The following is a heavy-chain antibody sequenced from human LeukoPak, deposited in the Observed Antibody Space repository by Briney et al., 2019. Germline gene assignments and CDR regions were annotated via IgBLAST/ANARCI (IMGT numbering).Heavy chain of an antibody. Sequence: SETLSLTCTVSGGSISSYYWSWIRQPPGKGLEWIGHIYYSGSTNYNPSLKSRVTISVDTSKNQFSLKLSSVTAADTAVYYCARVADSSGWYPDWFDPWGQGTLVTVSS. V-gene: IGHV4-59*01. CDR1: GGSISSYY. D-gene: IGHD6-19*01. J-gene: IGHJ5*02. CDR2: IYYSGST. CDR3: ARVADSSGWYPDWFDP.